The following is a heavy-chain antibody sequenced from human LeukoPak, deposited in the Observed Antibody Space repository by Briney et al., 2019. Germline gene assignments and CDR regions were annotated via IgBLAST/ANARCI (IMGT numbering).Heavy chain of an antibody. Sequence: PSETLSLTCTVTGGSISSTTYYWGWIRQPPGKGLEWIGSIYYSGSTYYNPSLKSRVTILVDTSEKQFSLKLSSVTAADTAVYYCARSDNYYDSSGYYPSGRSFNYWGQGTLVTASS. J-gene: IGHJ4*02. V-gene: IGHV4-39*01. CDR2: IYYSGST. D-gene: IGHD3-22*01. CDR1: GGSISSTTYY. CDR3: ARSDNYYDSSGYYPSGRSFNY.